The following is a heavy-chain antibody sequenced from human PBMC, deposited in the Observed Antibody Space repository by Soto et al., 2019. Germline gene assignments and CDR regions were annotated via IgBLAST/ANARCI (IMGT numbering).Heavy chain of an antibody. Sequence: ASVKVSCKVSGYTLTELSMHWVRQAPGKGLERMGGFDPEDGETVYAQKFQGRVTMTEDTSTDTAYMELSSLRSEDTAVYYCATRSSLTGYYAYYYYYGMDVWGQGTTVTV. CDR3: ATRSSLTGYYAYYYYYGMDV. J-gene: IGHJ6*02. D-gene: IGHD3-9*01. V-gene: IGHV1-24*01. CDR1: GYTLTELS. CDR2: FDPEDGET.